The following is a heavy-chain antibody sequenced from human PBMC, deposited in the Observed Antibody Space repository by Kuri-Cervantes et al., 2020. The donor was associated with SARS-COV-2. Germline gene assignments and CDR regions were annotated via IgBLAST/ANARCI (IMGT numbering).Heavy chain of an antibody. CDR3: AREGYCSSTSCSQGGPYAFDI. CDR2: INPSGGST. V-gene: IGHV1-46*01. Sequence: ASVKVSCKASGYTFTSYGISWVRQAPGQGLEWMGIINPSGGSTSYAQKFQGRVTMTRDTSTSTVYMELSSLRSEDTAVYYCAREGYCSSTSCSQGGPYAFDIWGQGTMVTVSS. J-gene: IGHJ3*02. D-gene: IGHD2-2*01. CDR1: GYTFTSYG.